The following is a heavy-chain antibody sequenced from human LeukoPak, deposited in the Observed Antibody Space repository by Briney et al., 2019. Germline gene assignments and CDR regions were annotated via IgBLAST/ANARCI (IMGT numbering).Heavy chain of an antibody. D-gene: IGHD3-9*01. Sequence: ASVKVSCKASGYTFTSYDINWVRQATGQGLEWMGWMNPNSGNTGYAQKFQGRVTMTRNTSISTAYMELSSLRSEDTAVYYCARGSHYDILTGPGYMDVWGKGTTVTVSS. CDR1: GYTFTSYD. CDR2: MNPNSGNT. CDR3: ARGSHYDILTGPGYMDV. J-gene: IGHJ6*03. V-gene: IGHV1-8*01.